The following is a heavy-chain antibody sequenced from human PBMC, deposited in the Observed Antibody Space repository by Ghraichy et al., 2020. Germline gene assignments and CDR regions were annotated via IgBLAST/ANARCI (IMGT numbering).Heavy chain of an antibody. CDR2: IRYDGSNK. Sequence: LSLTCAASGFTFSRYGMHWVRQAPGKGLEWVAVIRYDGSNKYYTDSVKGRFTISRDNSKNTLYLQMNSLRAEDTAVYYCARGTGSYTTSYYYGMDVWGQGTTVTVSS. CDR3: ARGTGSYTTSYYYGMDV. V-gene: IGHV3-33*01. D-gene: IGHD3-10*01. CDR1: GFTFSRYG. J-gene: IGHJ6*02.